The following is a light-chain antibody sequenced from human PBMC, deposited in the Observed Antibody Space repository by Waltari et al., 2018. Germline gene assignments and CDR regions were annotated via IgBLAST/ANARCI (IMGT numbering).Light chain of an antibody. V-gene: IGLV2-11*01. Sequence: QSALTQPRSVSGSPGQSVTISCTTTNSAIDPFNYVSWYQQHPGKAPKLVIYDVRVRPSGVPDRFSGSRSGNTASLIISGLQPEDEADYYCSSFPGGSLVFGGGTELTVL. CDR1: NSAIDPFNY. CDR3: SSFPGGSLV. J-gene: IGLJ2*01. CDR2: DVR.